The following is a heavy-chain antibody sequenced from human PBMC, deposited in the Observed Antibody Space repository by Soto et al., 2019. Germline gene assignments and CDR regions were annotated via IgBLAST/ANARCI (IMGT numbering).Heavy chain of an antibody. CDR2: ISSSSSYT. D-gene: IGHD3-22*01. CDR1: GFTFSDYY. J-gene: IGHJ4*02. V-gene: IGHV3-11*06. Sequence: PGGSLRLSCAASGFTFSDYYMSWIRQAPGKGLEWASYISSSSSYTNYADSVKGRFTISRDNAKNSLYLQMNSLRAEDTAVYYCARGYYDSSGYTGFDYWGQGTLVTVSS. CDR3: ARGYYDSSGYTGFDY.